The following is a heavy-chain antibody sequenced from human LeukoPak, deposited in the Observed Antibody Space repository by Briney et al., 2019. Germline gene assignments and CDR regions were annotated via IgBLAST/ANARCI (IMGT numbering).Heavy chain of an antibody. CDR3: ASWPRIWFGELPFDY. CDR1: GGSLSGYS. J-gene: IGHJ4*02. D-gene: IGHD3-10*01. Sequence: SETLSLTCAVYGGSLSGYSWTWIRQPPGKGLEWIGEINHAGSTNYNPSLKGRVTISVDTSKNQFSLKLSSVTAADTAVYYCASWPRIWFGELPFDYWGQGTLVTVSS. V-gene: IGHV4-34*01. CDR2: INHAGST.